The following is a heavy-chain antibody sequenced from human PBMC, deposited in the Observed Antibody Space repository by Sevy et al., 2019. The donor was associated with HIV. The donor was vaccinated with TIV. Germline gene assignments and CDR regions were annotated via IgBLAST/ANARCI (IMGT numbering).Heavy chain of an antibody. J-gene: IGHJ4*02. CDR1: GFTFGDYC. CDR2: LKSDVYGGTV. D-gene: IGHD6-13*01. CDR3: TRWKAAQSIFDY. V-gene: IGHV3-49*04. Sequence: GGSLRLSCTASGFTFGDYCMSWVRQAPGKGLEWVAFLKSDVYGGTVDHAVSVRGRFVISRDDSKTIAYLQMNDLKTEDKGVYYCTRWKAAQSIFDYWGQGALVTVSS.